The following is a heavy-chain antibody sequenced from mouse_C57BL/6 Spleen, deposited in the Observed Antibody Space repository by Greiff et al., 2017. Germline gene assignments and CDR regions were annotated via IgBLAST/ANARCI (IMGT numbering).Heavy chain of an antibody. J-gene: IGHJ1*03. D-gene: IGHD2-4*01. V-gene: IGHV2-2*01. CDR3: AIYDYYWYFDV. Sequence: QVQLQQSGPGLVQPSQSLSITCAVSGFSLTRYGVHWVRQSPGKGLEWLGVIWSGGGTDYNAAFISRLSISKDNSKSQVFFKMISLQADDTAIYYCAIYDYYWYFDVWGTGTTVTVSS. CDR2: IWSGGGT. CDR1: GFSLTRYG.